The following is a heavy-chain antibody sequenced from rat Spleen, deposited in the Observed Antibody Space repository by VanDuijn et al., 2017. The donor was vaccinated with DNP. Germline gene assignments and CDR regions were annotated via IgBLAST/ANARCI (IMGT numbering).Heavy chain of an antibody. CDR3: TTFEGRDA. CDR2: ILYDGGRT. V-gene: IGHV5S10*01. CDR1: GFTFSDCN. Sequence: EVQLVESGGGLVRPGRSLKLSCATSGFTFSDCNMAWVRQAPKKGLEWVATILYDGGRTYYRKSVKGRFTISRDNAKSTLYLQMDSLRSEDTATYYCTTFEGRDAWGQGTSVTVSS. J-gene: IGHJ4*01. D-gene: IGHD1-11*01.